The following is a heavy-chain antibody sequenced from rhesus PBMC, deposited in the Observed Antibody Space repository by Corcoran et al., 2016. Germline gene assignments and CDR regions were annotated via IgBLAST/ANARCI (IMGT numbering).Heavy chain of an antibody. CDR2: IYGGSGST. J-gene: IGHJ3*01. Sequence: QVQLQESGPGLVQPSETLSLTCAVSGGSISSNYWRWLRQSPGKGLEWIGYIYGGSGSTSYNPSLKSRVTISTDTSKNQFSLKLSSVTAADTAVYYCARARRYSGYKDAFDFWGQGLRVTVSS. D-gene: IGHD5-24*01. V-gene: IGHV4-147*01. CDR3: ARARRYSGYKDAFDF. CDR1: GGSISSNY.